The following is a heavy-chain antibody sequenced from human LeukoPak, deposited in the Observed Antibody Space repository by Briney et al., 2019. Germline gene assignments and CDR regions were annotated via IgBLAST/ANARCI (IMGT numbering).Heavy chain of an antibody. CDR3: ASEQFHSSGWYSDY. V-gene: IGHV3-21*01. D-gene: IGHD6-19*01. CDR2: ISSSSSYN. Sequence: PGGSLRLSCAASGFTFNIYSMHWVRQAPGKGLEWVSSISSSSSYNNYADSVRGRFTISRDNAKNSLYLQMNSLRAEDTALYYCASEQFHSSGWYSDYWGPGTLVTVSS. CDR1: GFTFNIYS. J-gene: IGHJ4*02.